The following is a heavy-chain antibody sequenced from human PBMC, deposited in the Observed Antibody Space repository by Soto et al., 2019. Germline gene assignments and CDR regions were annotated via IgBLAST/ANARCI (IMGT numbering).Heavy chain of an antibody. J-gene: IGHJ5*02. CDR1: GASINNTSYY. D-gene: IGHD6-13*01. CDR2: IYYSGKT. CDR3: GRPWGIGLTPPGP. Sequence: SQTLSLTCTVSGASINNTSYYWGWIRQPPGKGLEWIGNIYYSGKTYYSPSLKSRVSISVDASRNQFSLRLSSVTAADTAVYYCGRPWGIGLTPPGPWGQGVLVTVSS. V-gene: IGHV4-39*01.